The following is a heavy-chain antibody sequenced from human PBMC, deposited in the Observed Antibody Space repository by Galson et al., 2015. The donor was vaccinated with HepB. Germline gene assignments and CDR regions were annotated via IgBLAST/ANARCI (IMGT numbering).Heavy chain of an antibody. D-gene: IGHD2-21*02. CDR3: AKDITVVTATAFDY. J-gene: IGHJ4*02. V-gene: IGHV3-30*02. Sequence: SLRLSCAASGFTFSSYGMHWVRQAPGKGLEWVAFIRYDGSNKYYADSVKGRFTISRDNSKNTLYLQMNSLRAEDTAVYYCAKDITVVTATAFDYWGQGTLVTVSS. CDR2: IRYDGSNK. CDR1: GFTFSSYG.